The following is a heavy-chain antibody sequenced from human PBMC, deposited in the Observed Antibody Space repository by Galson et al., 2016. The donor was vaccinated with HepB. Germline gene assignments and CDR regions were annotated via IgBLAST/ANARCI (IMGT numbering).Heavy chain of an antibody. CDR3: ARESSIAAAGVLDY. V-gene: IGHV3-33*01. J-gene: IGHJ4*02. Sequence: SLRLSCAASGFTFSSYGMHWVRQAPGKGLEWVAVIWYDGSNKYYADSVKGRFTISRDNSKNTLYPQMNCLRAEDTAVYYCARESSIAAAGVLDYWGQGTLITVSS. CDR2: IWYDGSNK. CDR1: GFTFSSYG. D-gene: IGHD6-13*01.